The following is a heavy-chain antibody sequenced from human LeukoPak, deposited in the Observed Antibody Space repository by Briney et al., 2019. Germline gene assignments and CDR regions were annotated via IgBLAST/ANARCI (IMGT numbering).Heavy chain of an antibody. V-gene: IGHV4-4*09. D-gene: IGHD5-12*01. CDR3: ARIPLGYSGAYYFAF. CDR1: RASISGSIRSSY. Sequence: PSETLSLTCTVSRASISGSIRSSYWSWLRQPPGKGLEWIGYISSSGSTNDNPSLRSRVTISVDTSKNQFFLNLSSVSAADTAVYYCARIPLGYSGAYYFAFWGQGALVTVSP. CDR2: ISSSGST. J-gene: IGHJ4*02.